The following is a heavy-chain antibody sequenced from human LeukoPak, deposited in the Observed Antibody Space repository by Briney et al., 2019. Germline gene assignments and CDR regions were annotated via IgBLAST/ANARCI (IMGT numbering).Heavy chain of an antibody. D-gene: IGHD6-19*01. CDR3: ATSSGWYSHAFDI. V-gene: IGHV4-59*01. CDR2: IYYSGST. Sequence: PSETLSLTCTVSGGPISSYYWSWIRQPPGKGLEWIGYIYYSGSTNYNPSLKSRVTISVDTSKNQFSLKLSSVTAADTAVYYCATSSGWYSHAFDIWGQGTMVTVSS. CDR1: GGPISSYY. J-gene: IGHJ3*02.